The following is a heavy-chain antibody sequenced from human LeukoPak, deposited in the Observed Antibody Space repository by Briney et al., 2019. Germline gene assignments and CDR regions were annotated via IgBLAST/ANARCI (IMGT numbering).Heavy chain of an antibody. Sequence: GASVKVSCKASGYTFTSYGISWVRQAPGQGLEWMGWISAYNGNTNYAQKLQGRVTMTTDTSTSTAYMELSSLRSEDTAVYYCARDGLGYCSSTSCYFDPWGQGTLVTVSS. CDR2: ISAYNGNT. V-gene: IGHV1-18*01. CDR3: ARDGLGYCSSTSCYFDP. D-gene: IGHD2-2*01. J-gene: IGHJ5*02. CDR1: GYTFTSYG.